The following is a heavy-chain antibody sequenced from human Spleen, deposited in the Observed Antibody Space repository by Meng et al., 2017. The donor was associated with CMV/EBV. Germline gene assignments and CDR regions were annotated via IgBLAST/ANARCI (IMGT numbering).Heavy chain of an antibody. Sequence: GESLKISCAASGFTFSSYEMNWVRQAPGKGLEWVSAISAGGDRTYYADSVKGRFSFSRDNSKNTLYLQMNSLSVEDTAVYYCAKDPIAATPYYYYGVDVWGQGTTVTVSS. CDR3: AKDPIAATPYYYYGVDV. J-gene: IGHJ6*02. V-gene: IGHV3-23*01. CDR2: ISAGGDRT. CDR1: GFTFSSYE. D-gene: IGHD2-21*01.